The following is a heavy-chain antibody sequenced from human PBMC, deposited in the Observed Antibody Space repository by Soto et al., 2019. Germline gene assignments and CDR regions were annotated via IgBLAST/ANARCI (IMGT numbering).Heavy chain of an antibody. Sequence: QVQLVQSGAEVKKPGSSVKVSCKASGGNFSSYAISWVRQAPGQGLEWMGGIIPIFGTANYAQKFQGRVTITADESTSTAYMELSSLRSEDTAVYYCARGTYYYDSSGYYYGFDYCGQGTLVTVSA. J-gene: IGHJ4*02. CDR2: IIPIFGTA. CDR1: GGNFSSYA. D-gene: IGHD3-22*01. CDR3: ARGTYYYDSSGYYYGFDY. V-gene: IGHV1-69*01.